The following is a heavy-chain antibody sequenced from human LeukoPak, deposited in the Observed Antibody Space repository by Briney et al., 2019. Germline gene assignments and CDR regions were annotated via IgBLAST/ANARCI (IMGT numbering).Heavy chain of an antibody. D-gene: IGHD3-10*01. J-gene: IGHJ4*02. CDR3: ARDNYYGSGSYYSDY. Sequence: GASVKVSCMASGYTFTSYYIHWVRQAPGQGLEWMGIINPSGGSTSYAQKFQGRVTMTRDTSTSTVYMELSSLRSEDTAVYYCARDNYYGSGSYYSDYWGQGTLVTVSS. CDR2: INPSGGST. V-gene: IGHV1-46*03. CDR1: GYTFTSYY.